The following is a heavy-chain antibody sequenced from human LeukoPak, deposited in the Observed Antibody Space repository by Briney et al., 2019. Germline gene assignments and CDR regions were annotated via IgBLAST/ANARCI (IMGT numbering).Heavy chain of an antibody. D-gene: IGHD5-18*01. CDR1: GFTFSSYW. CDR3: ARDGYSFGHDFDY. J-gene: IGHJ4*02. CDR2: IKGDGSST. V-gene: IGHV3-74*01. Sequence: PGGSLRLSCAASGFTFSSYWMHWVRHTPGKGLVWDSRIKGDGSSTSYADSVKGRFTISRDNAKNTLYLQMNSLRAEDTAVYYCARDGYSFGHDFDYWGQGTLVTVSS.